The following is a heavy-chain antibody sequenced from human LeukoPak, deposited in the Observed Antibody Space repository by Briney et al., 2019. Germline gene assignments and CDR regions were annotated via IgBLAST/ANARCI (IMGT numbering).Heavy chain of an antibody. CDR3: VRESVYYDSSAYYNVLDY. Sequence: GGSLRLSCAASGFTFSNHSMNWVRQAPGKGLEWVSVITSSSDYIYYADSLKGRFTASRDNAKNSLYLQLNSLRAEDTAVYYCVRESVYYDSSAYYNVLDYWGQGTLVTVSS. J-gene: IGHJ4*02. CDR1: GFTFSNHS. CDR2: ITSSSDYI. D-gene: IGHD3-22*01. V-gene: IGHV3-21*01.